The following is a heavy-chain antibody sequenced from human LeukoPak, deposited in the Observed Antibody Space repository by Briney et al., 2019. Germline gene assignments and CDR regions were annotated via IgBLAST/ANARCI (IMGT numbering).Heavy chain of an antibody. V-gene: IGHV3-30*04. CDR3: ARDTAMVLDY. J-gene: IGHJ4*02. D-gene: IGHD5-18*01. Sequence: QAGGSLRLSCAASGFTFSSYAMHWVRQAPGKGLEWVAVISYDGSNKYYADSVKGRFTISRDNSKNTLYLQMNSLRAEDTAVYYCARDTAMVLDYWGQGTLVTASS. CDR2: ISYDGSNK. CDR1: GFTFSSYA.